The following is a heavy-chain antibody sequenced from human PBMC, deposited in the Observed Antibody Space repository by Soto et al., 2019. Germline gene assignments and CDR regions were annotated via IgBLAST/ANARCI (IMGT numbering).Heavy chain of an antibody. J-gene: IGHJ6*03. CDR3: ARQYSSSSGPDDYYYYYYMDF. V-gene: IGHV4-59*01. CDR2: IYYSGST. D-gene: IGHD6-6*01. CDR1: GGSISIYY. Sequence: PSDTLSLTCTVSGGSISIYYWSWIRQPPGKGLEWIGYIYYSGSTNYNPSLKSRVTISVDTSKNQFSLKLSSVTAADTAVYYCARQYSSSSGPDDYYYYYYMDFWGKGTTVTVSS.